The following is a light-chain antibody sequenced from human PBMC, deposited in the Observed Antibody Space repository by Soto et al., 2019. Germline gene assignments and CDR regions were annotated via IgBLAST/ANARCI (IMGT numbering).Light chain of an antibody. Sequence: DIQMTQSPSSVSASVGDRVTITCRSSEDISTWLAWYQQKPGKAPKLLIYAASSLQSGVPSRFSGSGSGTDFTLTISGLQPGDSATYYCQQSYSTPRTFGQGTKVDIK. V-gene: IGKV1-12*01. CDR1: EDISTW. CDR3: QQSYSTPRT. CDR2: AAS. J-gene: IGKJ1*01.